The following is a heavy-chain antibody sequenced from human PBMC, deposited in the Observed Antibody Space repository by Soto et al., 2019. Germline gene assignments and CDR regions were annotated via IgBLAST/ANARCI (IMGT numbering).Heavy chain of an antibody. CDR1: GGSFSGYY. V-gene: IGHV4-34*01. CDR2: INHSGST. CDR3: ARAKRSGFDY. D-gene: IGHD2-15*01. Sequence: SETLSLTCAVYGGSFSGYYWSWIRQPPGKGLEWIGEINHSGSTNYNPSLKSRVTISVDTSKNQLSLKLSSVTAADTAVYYCARAKRSGFDYWGQGTLLTVSS. J-gene: IGHJ4*02.